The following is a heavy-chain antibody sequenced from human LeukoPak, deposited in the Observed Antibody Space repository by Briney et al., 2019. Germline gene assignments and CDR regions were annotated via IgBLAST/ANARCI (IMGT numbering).Heavy chain of an antibody. CDR1: GFTFSNYW. Sequence: PGGSLRLSCAASGFTFSNYWMHWVRQAPGKGLVWVSRINSDGINTSYADSVKGRFTISRDNAKNTLYLQMNSLRAEDTAVYYCARVRNMGGAADFDYWGQGTLVTVSS. CDR2: INSDGINT. CDR3: ARVRNMGGAADFDY. V-gene: IGHV3-74*01. J-gene: IGHJ4*02. D-gene: IGHD2-21*01.